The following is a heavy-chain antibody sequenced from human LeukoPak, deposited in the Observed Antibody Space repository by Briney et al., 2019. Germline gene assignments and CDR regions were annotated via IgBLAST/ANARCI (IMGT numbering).Heavy chain of an antibody. CDR2: ISGSGGST. D-gene: IGHD3-9*01. Sequence: PGGSLRLSCAASGFTFSSYAMSWVRQAPGKGLEWVSAISGSGGSTYYADSVKGRFTISRDNSKNTLYLQMNSLRAEDTAVYYCAKDTYDILTGYYRVLGYWGREPWSPSPQ. CDR3: AKDTYDILTGYYRVLGY. V-gene: IGHV3-23*01. J-gene: IGHJ4*02. CDR1: GFTFSSYA.